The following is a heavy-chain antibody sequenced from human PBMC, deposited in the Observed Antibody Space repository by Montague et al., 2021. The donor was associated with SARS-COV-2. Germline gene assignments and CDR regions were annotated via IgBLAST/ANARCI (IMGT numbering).Heavy chain of an antibody. V-gene: IGHV3-23*01. CDR2: ISISDGNT. CDR3: AKDRQLVGDDAFDI. Sequence: SPRLSCAASGFTFSSYAMSWVRQAPGKGLEWVSTISISDGNTYYADSVKGRFTISRDKSKNTLYLQMNSLRAEDTAVYYCAKDRQLVGDDAFDIRGQGTMVTVSS. CDR1: GFTFSSYA. D-gene: IGHD6-13*01. J-gene: IGHJ3*02.